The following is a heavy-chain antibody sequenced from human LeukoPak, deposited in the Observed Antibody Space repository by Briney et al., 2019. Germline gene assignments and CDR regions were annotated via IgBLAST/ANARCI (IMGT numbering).Heavy chain of an antibody. J-gene: IGHJ2*01. V-gene: IGHV4-39*01. D-gene: IGHD4-17*01. CDR1: GGSISSSSYY. CDR3: ARPVSYGDYRYWYFDL. CDR2: IYYSGST. Sequence: PSETLSLTCTVSGGSISSSSYYWGWIRQPPGKWLEWIGSIYYSGSTYYNPSLKSRVTISVDTSKNQFSLKLSSVTAADTAVYYCARPVSYGDYRYWYFDLWGRGTLVTVSS.